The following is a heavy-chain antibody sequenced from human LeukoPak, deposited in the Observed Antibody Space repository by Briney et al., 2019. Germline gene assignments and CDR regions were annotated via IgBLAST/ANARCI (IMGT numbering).Heavy chain of an antibody. CDR1: AYTFTSYA. V-gene: IGHV1-18*01. CDR3: ARDLAGIVGVTAWFDP. D-gene: IGHD1-26*01. J-gene: IGHJ5*02. Sequence: GSVKFSCQASAYTFTSYAISWMRQAPGQGLEWMGWISVYNGNTNYAQKLQGRVTMTTDTSTNTAYMELRSLRFDDTAVYYCARDLAGIVGVTAWFDPWGQGTLVTVSS. CDR2: ISVYNGNT.